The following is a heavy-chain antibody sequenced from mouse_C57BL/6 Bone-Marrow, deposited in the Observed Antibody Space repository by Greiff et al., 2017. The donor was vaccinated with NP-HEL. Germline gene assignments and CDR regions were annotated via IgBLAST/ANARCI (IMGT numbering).Heavy chain of an antibody. CDR2: ISNLAYSI. J-gene: IGHJ1*03. D-gene: IGHD1-1*01. CDR1: GFTFSDYG. V-gene: IGHV5-15*01. CDR3: PRQENYYGSSYWYFDV. Sequence: DVKLVESGGGLVQPGGSLKLSCAASGFTFSDYGMAWVRQAPRKGPEWVAFISNLAYSIYYADTVTGRFTISRENAKNTLYLEMSSLRSEDTAMYYCPRQENYYGSSYWYFDVWGTGTTVTVSS.